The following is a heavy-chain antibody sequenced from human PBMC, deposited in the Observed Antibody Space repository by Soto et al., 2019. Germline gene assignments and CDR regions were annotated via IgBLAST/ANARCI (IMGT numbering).Heavy chain of an antibody. CDR2: ISAYNGNT. CDR1: GYTFTSYG. CDR3: ARDLRFDYYDSSGYYFGY. Sequence: QVQLVQSGAEVKKPGASVKVSCKASGYTFTSYGISWVRQAPGQGLEWMGWISAYNGNTNYAQKLQGRVTTTTDTSTSTAYMELRSLRSDDTAVYYCARDLRFDYYDSSGYYFGYWGQGTLVTVSS. J-gene: IGHJ4*02. V-gene: IGHV1-18*04. D-gene: IGHD3-22*01.